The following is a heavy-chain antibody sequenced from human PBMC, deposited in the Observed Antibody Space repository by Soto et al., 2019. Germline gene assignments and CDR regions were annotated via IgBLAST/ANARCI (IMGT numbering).Heavy chain of an antibody. CDR1: GGTFSSYA. D-gene: IGHD2-15*01. CDR3: ARGRRHLKNKWWLFDP. CDR2: IIPIFGTA. V-gene: IGHV1-69*01. J-gene: IGHJ5*02. Sequence: QVQLVQSGAEVKKPGSSVKVSCKASGGTFSSYAISWVRQAPGQGHEWMGGIIPIFGTATYAQKFQGRVTITADESTSSAYMELSSLRSEDTAVYYCARGRRHLKNKWWLFDPWGQGTLVTVSS.